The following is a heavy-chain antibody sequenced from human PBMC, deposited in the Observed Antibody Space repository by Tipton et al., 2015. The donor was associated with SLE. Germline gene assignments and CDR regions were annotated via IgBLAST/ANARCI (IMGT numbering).Heavy chain of an antibody. V-gene: IGHV3-66*01. CDR3: ARSILGPNDAFDI. CDR2: IYSGGST. CDR1: GFTVSSNY. Sequence: SLRLSCGASGFTVSSNYMSWVRQAPGKGLEWVSVIYSGGSTYYADSVKGRFTISRDNSKNTLYLQMNSLRAEDTAVYYCARSILGPNDAFDIWGQGTMVTVSS. J-gene: IGHJ3*02. D-gene: IGHD7-27*01.